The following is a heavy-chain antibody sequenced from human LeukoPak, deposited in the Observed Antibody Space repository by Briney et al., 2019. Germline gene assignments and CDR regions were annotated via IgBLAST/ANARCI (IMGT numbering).Heavy chain of an antibody. CDR3: AKGVDTAMAPAWDF. J-gene: IGHJ4*02. Sequence: GGSLRLSCAASGFTFSSYAMSWVRQAPGRGLDWVAVISYDGSHKYYADSVKGRFTISRDNSKNTLYLQMNSLRAEDTAVYYCAKGVDTAMAPAWDFWGQGTLVTVSS. D-gene: IGHD5-18*01. CDR1: GFTFSSYA. V-gene: IGHV3-30*04. CDR2: ISYDGSHK.